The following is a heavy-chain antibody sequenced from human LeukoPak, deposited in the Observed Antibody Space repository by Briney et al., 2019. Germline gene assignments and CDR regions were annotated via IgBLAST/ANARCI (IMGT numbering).Heavy chain of an antibody. Sequence: GGSLRLSCAASGFTFNRNAISWVRQAPGKGLEWVSTIGGSGNKTFYADSVKGRFTISRDNSKNMVHLQMNSLTGEDTALYYCARRGDASSGWGDHDFWGQGALVTVSS. D-gene: IGHD6-19*01. J-gene: IGHJ4*02. CDR1: GFTFNRNA. V-gene: IGHV3-23*01. CDR3: ARRGDASSGWGDHDF. CDR2: IGGSGNKT.